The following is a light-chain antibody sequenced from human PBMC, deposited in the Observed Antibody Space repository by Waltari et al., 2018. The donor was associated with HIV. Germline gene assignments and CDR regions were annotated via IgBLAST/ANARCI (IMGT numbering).Light chain of an antibody. CDR3: ASWDASLDGWV. V-gene: IGLV1-44*01. Sequence: QSLLTQPPSASGTPGQRVTISCSGGTANIGTNTVNWYKQLPGTAPTLLIFWDNRRLSGVPARFSGSKSGTSASLAISGLRSDDEAKFICASWDASLDGWVFGGGTQLTVL. CDR1: TANIGTNT. CDR2: WDN. J-gene: IGLJ3*02.